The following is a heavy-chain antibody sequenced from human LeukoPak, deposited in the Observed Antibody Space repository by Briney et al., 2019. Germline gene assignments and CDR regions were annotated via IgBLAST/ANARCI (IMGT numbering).Heavy chain of an antibody. Sequence: SETLSLTCAVYGGSFSGYYWSWIRQPPGKGLEWIGEINHSGSTNYNPSLKSRVTISVDTSKNQFSLKLSSVTAADTAVYYCASCFFWEYGSDSMGAFDIWGQGTLVTVSS. CDR2: INHSGST. D-gene: IGHD4-23*01. J-gene: IGHJ3*02. V-gene: IGHV4-34*01. CDR1: GGSFSGYY. CDR3: ASCFFWEYGSDSMGAFDI.